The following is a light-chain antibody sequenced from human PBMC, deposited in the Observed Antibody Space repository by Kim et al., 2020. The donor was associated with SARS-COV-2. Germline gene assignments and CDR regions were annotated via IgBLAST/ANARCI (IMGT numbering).Light chain of an antibody. Sequence: SSELTQDPAVSVAWGQTVRITCQGDSLRNYFASWYQQRPGQAPILVIYGKNSRPSGIPDRFSGSSSGSTASLTITGAQAEDEADYYRNSRDSNGNHLVFGGGTQLTVL. CDR3: NSRDSNGNHLV. CDR2: GKN. J-gene: IGLJ2*01. CDR1: SLRNYF. V-gene: IGLV3-19*01.